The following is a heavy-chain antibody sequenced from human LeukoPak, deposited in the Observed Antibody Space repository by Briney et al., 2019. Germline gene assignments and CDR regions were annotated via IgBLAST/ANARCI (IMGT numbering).Heavy chain of an antibody. D-gene: IGHD3-10*01. CDR2: IYKNAVT. CDR1: GFTVSSNY. Sequence: RTGGSLRLSCAASGFTVSSNYMTWVRQAPGKGLEWVSVIYKNAVTFHADTVKGRFTISRDNSKNTLYLQMNNLRADDTAVYYCTRCLRVRGVPDYMDVWGKGTTVTVS. V-gene: IGHV3-53*01. CDR3: TRCLRVRGVPDYMDV. J-gene: IGHJ6*03.